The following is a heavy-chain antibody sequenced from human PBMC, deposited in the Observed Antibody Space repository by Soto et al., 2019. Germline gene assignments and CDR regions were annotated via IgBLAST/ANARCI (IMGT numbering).Heavy chain of an antibody. CDR1: GGSFSGYY. CDR3: ASRLSSSWYNFGFGFDP. V-gene: IGHV4-34*01. CDR2: INHSGST. Sequence: SETLSLTCAVYGGSFSGYYWSWIRQPPGKGLEWIGEINHSGSTNYNPSLKSRVTISVDTSKNQFSLKLSSVTAADTAVYYRASRLSSSWYNFGFGFDPWGQGTLVTVSS. J-gene: IGHJ5*02. D-gene: IGHD6-13*01.